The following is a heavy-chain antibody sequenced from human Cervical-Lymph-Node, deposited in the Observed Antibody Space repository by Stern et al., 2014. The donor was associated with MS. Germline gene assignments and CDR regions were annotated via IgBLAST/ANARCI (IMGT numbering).Heavy chain of an antibody. CDR2: IYPGDSDT. Sequence: EVQLVASGAEVKKPGESLKISCKGSGYSFTSYWIGWVRQMPGQGLEWMGIIYPGDSDTRYSPSFQGQVTISADKSISTAYLQWSSLKASDTAMYDCARRSALTGDAFDIWGQGTMVTVSS. CDR3: ARRSALTGDAFDI. J-gene: IGHJ3*02. V-gene: IGHV5-51*01. D-gene: IGHD2-15*01. CDR1: GYSFTSYW.